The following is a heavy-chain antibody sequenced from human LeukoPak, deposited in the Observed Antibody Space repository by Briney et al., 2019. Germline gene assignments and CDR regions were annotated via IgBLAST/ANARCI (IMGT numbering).Heavy chain of an antibody. CDR3: ARRPVAGIFGTRFDY. V-gene: IGHV4-34*01. J-gene: IGHJ4*02. CDR2: INHSGST. CDR1: GGSISSYY. Sequence: SETLSLTCTVSGGSISSYYWSWIRQPPGKGLEWIGEINHSGSTNYNPSLKSRVTISVDTSKNQFSLKLSSVTAADTAVYYCARRPVAGIFGTRFDYWGQGTLVTVSS. D-gene: IGHD6-19*01.